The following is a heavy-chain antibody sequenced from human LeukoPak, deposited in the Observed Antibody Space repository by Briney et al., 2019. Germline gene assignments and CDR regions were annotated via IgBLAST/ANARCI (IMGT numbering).Heavy chain of an antibody. Sequence: ASVKVSCKASGYTFTTYDIGWVRQASGQGLEWMGWVNPYSGNTAYAQKFQGRVTMTRDTSISTAYMELNSLRSEDTAVYYCARLAYTTSWNNDYWGQGTLVTVSS. CDR1: GYTFTTYD. CDR3: ARLAYTTSWNNDY. D-gene: IGHD1/OR15-1a*01. J-gene: IGHJ4*02. CDR2: VNPYSGNT. V-gene: IGHV1-8*01.